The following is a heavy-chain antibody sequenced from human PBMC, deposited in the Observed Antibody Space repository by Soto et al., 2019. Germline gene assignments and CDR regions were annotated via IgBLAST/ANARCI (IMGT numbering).Heavy chain of an antibody. CDR2: IHYSGTT. J-gene: IGHJ6*02. CDR3: AGDTYGMDV. Sequence: QVQLQESGPGLVKPSETLSLTCTVSGDSINNYYCNWVRQRPGKGLEWIGSIHYSGTTHYNPSLESRVIISADKAKTHFSLSVTSVTAADTAVYYCAGDTYGMDVWGQGTTVTVSS. V-gene: IGHV4-59*01. CDR1: GDSINNYY.